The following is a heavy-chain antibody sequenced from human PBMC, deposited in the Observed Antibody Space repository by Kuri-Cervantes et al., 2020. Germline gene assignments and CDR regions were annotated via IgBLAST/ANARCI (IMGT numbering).Heavy chain of an antibody. Sequence: SVKVSCKASVGTFSSYAISCVRQAPGQGLEWMGGIIPIFGTANYAQTFQGRVTITADESTSTAYMGLSSLRSEDTAVYYCARGDYYGSGSYTVGYWCQGTLVTVSS. V-gene: IGHV1-69*13. CDR3: ARGDYYGSGSYTVGY. D-gene: IGHD3-10*01. CDR2: IIPIFGTA. J-gene: IGHJ4*02. CDR1: VGTFSSYA.